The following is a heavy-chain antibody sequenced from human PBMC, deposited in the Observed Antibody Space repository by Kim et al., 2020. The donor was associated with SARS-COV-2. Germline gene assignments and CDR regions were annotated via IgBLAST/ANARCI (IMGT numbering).Heavy chain of an antibody. V-gene: IGHV4-39*01. Sequence: SETLSLTCLVSGASISSSSYYWGWVRQSPGRGPEWIGSLYSDGTTYYQSSLESRVTISFKKSKNEVSLKLTSVTAADTSVYYCARASQDYDLGYDSVD. D-gene: IGHD3-16*01. J-gene: IGHJ3*02. CDR2: LYSDGTT. CDR3: ARASQDYDLGYDSVD. CDR1: GASISSSSYY.